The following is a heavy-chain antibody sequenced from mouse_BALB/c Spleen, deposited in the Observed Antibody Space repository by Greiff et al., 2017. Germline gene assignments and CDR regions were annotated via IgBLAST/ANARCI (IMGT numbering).Heavy chain of an antibody. CDR1: GFTFSSFG. J-gene: IGHJ2*01. V-gene: IGHV5-17*02. CDR2: ISSGSSTI. D-gene: IGHD2-14*01. CDR3: AREVRPGFDY. Sequence: EVHLVESGGGLVQPGGSRKLSCAASGFTFSSFGMHWVRQAPEKGLEWVAYISSGSSTIYYADTVKGRFTISRDNPKNTLFLQMTSLRSEDTAMYYCAREVRPGFDYWGQGTTLTASS.